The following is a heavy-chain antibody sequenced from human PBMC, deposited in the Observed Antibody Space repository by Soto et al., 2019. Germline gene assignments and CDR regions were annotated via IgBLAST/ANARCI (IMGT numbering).Heavy chain of an antibody. CDR3: VKDESINWYSGHFRH. D-gene: IGHD6-13*01. J-gene: IGHJ1*01. V-gene: IGHV3-9*01. CDR1: GFTFDDYA. CDR2: INWNSGSI. Sequence: EVQLVESGGGLVQPGRSLSLSCAASGFTFDDYAMHWVRQVPGKGLEWVSGINWNSGSIGYGDSVKGRFAISRDNAKNSRHLQMNSLSAEDTAFYYCVKDESINWYSGHFRHWGQGTLVTVSS.